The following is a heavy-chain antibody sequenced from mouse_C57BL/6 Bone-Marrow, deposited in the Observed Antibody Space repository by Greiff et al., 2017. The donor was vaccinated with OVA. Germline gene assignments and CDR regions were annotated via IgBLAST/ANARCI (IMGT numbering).Heavy chain of an antibody. J-gene: IGHJ4*01. Sequence: EVKLVESLGGLVKPGGSLKLSCAASGFTFSDYGMHWVRQAPEKGLEWVAYISSGSSTIYYADTVKGRFTISRDNAKNTLFLQMTSLRSEDTAMYYCARRWLLRGYYAMDYWGQGTSVTVSS. CDR3: ARRWLLRGYYAMDY. CDR2: ISSGSSTI. CDR1: GFTFSDYG. V-gene: IGHV5-17*01. D-gene: IGHD2-3*01.